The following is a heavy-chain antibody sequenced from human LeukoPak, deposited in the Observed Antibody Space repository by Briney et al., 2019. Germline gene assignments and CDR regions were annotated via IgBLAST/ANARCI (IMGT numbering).Heavy chain of an antibody. CDR2: ISESGGTT. D-gene: IGHD6-19*01. Sequence: GGSLRLSCAASGFTFSSYGMSWVRQAPGKGLEWVSSISESGGTTDYADSVKGRFTISRDNSKNTLYLQMNSLRAEDTAVYYCARQWLINGWGQGILVTVSS. CDR1: GFTFSSYG. V-gene: IGHV3-23*01. J-gene: IGHJ4*02. CDR3: ARQWLING.